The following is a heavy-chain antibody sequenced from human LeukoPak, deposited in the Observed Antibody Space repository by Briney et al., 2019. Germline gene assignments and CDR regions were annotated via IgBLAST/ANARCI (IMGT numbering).Heavy chain of an antibody. CDR1: GFTVRTTY. D-gene: IGHD5-18*01. Sequence: PGGSLRLSCVLSGFTVRTTYMSWVRQAPGKGLEWVSLIYGGGSTYYADSVKGRFTMSKDNAKNSLYLQMNSLRAEDTAVYYCARDGLPTVDTAMVYYFDYWGQGTLVTVSS. V-gene: IGHV3-53*01. CDR3: ARDGLPTVDTAMVYYFDY. CDR2: IYGGGST. J-gene: IGHJ4*02.